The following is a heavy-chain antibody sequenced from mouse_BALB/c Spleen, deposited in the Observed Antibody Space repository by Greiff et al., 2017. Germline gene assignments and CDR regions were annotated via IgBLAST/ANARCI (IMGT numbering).Heavy chain of an antibody. CDR2: ISSGGSYT. D-gene: IGHD3-2*01. CDR3: ARDSSGSSFAY. Sequence: EVQVVESGGDLVKPGGSLKLSCAASGFTFSSYGMSWVRQTPDKRLEWVATISSGGSYTYYPDSVKGRFTISRDNAKNTLYLQMSSLKSEDTAMYYCARDSSGSSFAYWGQGTLVTVSA. CDR1: GFTFSSYG. J-gene: IGHJ3*01. V-gene: IGHV5-6*01.